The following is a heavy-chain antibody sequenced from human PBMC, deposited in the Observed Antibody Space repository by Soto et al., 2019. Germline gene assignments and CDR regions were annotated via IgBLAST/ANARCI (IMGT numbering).Heavy chain of an antibody. J-gene: IGHJ1*01. CDR3: GRGPQQLLWFGFKYSQH. CDR2: INHSGST. D-gene: IGHD3-10*01. Sequence: SETLSLTCAVYGGSFSGYYWSWIRQPPGKGLEWIGEINHSGSTNYNPSLKSRVTISVDTSRNQFSLKLSSLTAADTAVYYRGRGPQQLLWFGFKYSQHGGQGTLVPVSP. V-gene: IGHV4-34*01. CDR1: GGSFSGYY.